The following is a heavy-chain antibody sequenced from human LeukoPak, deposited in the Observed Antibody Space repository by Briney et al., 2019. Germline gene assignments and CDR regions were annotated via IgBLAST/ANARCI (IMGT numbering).Heavy chain of an antibody. CDR3: ARFWSGHRFDP. CDR1: GYTFTSYG. J-gene: IGHJ5*02. CDR2: IIPIFGTA. V-gene: IGHV1-69*13. D-gene: IGHD3-3*01. Sequence: SVKVSCKASGYTFTSYGISWVRQAPGQGLEWMGGIIPIFGTANYAQKFQGRVTITADESTSTAYMELSSLRSEDTAVYYCARFWSGHRFDPWGQGTLVTVSS.